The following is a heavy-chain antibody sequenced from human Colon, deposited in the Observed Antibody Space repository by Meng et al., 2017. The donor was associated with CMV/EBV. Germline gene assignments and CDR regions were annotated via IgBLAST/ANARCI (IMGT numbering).Heavy chain of an antibody. Sequence: GGSLRLSCAASGFTFSSYSINWVRQAPGKGLEWVSSISSSSNYIYYADSLKGRFTISRDNAKNSLYLQMNSLRAEDTAVYYCARVRGGYSMDVWGQGTTVTVSS. J-gene: IGHJ6*02. CDR1: GFTFSSYS. V-gene: IGHV3-21*01. CDR2: ISSSSNYI. CDR3: ARVRGGYSMDV. D-gene: IGHD3-16*01.